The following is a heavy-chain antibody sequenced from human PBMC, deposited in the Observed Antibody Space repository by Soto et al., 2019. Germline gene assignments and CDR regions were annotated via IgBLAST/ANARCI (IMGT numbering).Heavy chain of an antibody. CDR1: GFTFDDYA. CDR3: ARWTTVTTTFDI. CDR2: INWNGGST. J-gene: IGHJ3*02. D-gene: IGHD4-17*01. Sequence: EVQLVESVGGVVRPGGSLRLSCAASGFTFDDYAMIWVRQAPGKGLEWVSGINWNGGSTGYADSVKGRFTISRDNAKNSLYLQMNSLRAEDTALYHCARWTTVTTTFDIWGQGTMVTVSS. V-gene: IGHV3-20*01.